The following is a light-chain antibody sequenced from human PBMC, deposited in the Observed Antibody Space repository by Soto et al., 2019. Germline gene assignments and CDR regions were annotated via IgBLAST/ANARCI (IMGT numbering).Light chain of an antibody. CDR2: AAS. V-gene: IGKV1-39*01. CDR3: QQSFSPLWT. CDR1: QSISNY. Sequence: DIQMTQSPSSLSASVGDRVTITCRASQSISNYLNWYQQKPGKAPKLLIYAASSMQSGVPSRFSGSGSETHFTLTISSPQPDDSATYYCQQSFSPLWTFGQGTKVEV. J-gene: IGKJ1*01.